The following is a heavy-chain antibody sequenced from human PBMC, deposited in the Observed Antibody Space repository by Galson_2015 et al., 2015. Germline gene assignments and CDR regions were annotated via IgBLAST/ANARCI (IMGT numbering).Heavy chain of an antibody. CDR1: GFTFRSYA. Sequence: SLRLSCAASGFTFRSYAMSWVRQAPGKGLEWVSAITAGAGSTYYADSVKGRFTISRDNSKNTLYLQINSLRADDTAVYYCAKAPSRIAAAGTGTFDMWGQGTMVIVSS. CDR3: AKAPSRIAAAGTGTFDM. CDR2: ITAGAGST. J-gene: IGHJ3*02. V-gene: IGHV3-23*01. D-gene: IGHD6-13*01.